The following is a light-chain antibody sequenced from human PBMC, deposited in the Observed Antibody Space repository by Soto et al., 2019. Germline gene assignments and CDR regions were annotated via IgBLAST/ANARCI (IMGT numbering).Light chain of an antibody. CDR2: GAS. CDR1: QSVRSSY. V-gene: IGKV3-20*01. Sequence: DIVLTQSPGTLSLTPGGRATLSCRASQSVRSSYLAWYQQRPGQAPRLLILGASFRATGIPDRFSGCGSGTDFTLTISRLEPEDFAVYYCQHYGSPLTFGGGTKVDIK. J-gene: IGKJ4*01. CDR3: QHYGSPLT.